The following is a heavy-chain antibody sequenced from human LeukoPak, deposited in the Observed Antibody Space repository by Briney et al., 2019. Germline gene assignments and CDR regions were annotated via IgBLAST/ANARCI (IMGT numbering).Heavy chain of an antibody. CDR3: ARQVRGLKRLSYQLDS. CDR1: GYSFTYHF. J-gene: IGHJ4*02. CDR2: IYPGDSNA. D-gene: IGHD2-2*01. V-gene: IGHV5-51*01. Sequence: GESLKISCKGSGYSFTYHFIAWVRQMPGKGLEWMGMIYPGDSNAVYSPSFQGQVTFSVDKSIDTAYLQWSSLKALDRGMYYCARQVRGLKRLSYQLDSWGQGSLVTVSS.